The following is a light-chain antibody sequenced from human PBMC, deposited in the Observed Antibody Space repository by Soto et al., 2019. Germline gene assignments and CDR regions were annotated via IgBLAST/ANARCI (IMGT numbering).Light chain of an antibody. V-gene: IGKV1-6*01. CDR3: LQDYNYPRT. J-gene: IGKJ1*01. CDR1: QGITNN. CDR2: GAS. Sequence: AIQMTQSPPSLSASVGDRVTLTCRASQGITNNLAWYQQKPGKAPNLLIYGASTLQSGVPSRFSGSGSGTDFTLTISSLQPEDFGSYYCLQDYNYPRTFGQGTTVEI.